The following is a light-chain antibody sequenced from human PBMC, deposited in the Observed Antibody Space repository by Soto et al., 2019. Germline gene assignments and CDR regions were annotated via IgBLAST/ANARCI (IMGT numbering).Light chain of an antibody. J-gene: IGLJ1*01. CDR1: SSDVGGYNY. V-gene: IGLV2-14*01. Sequence: QSVLTQPASVSGSPGQSITISCTGTSSDVGGYNYVSWYQQHPGKAPKLMIYDVSNRPSGVSNRFSGSKSGNTASLTISGLQVEDGADYYCRSYTSSSTFVFGPGPKVTVL. CDR2: DVS. CDR3: RSYTSSSTFV.